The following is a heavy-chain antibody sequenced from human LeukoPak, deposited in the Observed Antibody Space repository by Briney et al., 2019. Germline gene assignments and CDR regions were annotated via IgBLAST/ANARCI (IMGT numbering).Heavy chain of an antibody. J-gene: IGHJ6*02. Sequence: GGSLRLSCAASGFTFSSHWMHWVRQPPGKGLLWVSRINSDGSTTSHADSVKGRFTISRDNAKNTLYLQMNSLRAEDTAVYYCARVGTTSNFYYYYGMDVWGQGTTVTVSS. CDR3: ARVGTTSNFYYYYGMDV. CDR1: GFTFSSHW. V-gene: IGHV3-74*01. CDR2: INSDGSTT. D-gene: IGHD2/OR15-2a*01.